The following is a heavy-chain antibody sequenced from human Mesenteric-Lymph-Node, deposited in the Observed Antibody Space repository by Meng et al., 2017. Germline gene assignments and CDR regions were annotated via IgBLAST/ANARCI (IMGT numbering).Heavy chain of an antibody. V-gene: IGHV3-23*01. D-gene: IGHD4/OR15-4a*01. J-gene: IGHJ4*02. CDR3: AKGVLGDYDGY. Sequence: GGSLRLSCAASGFTFSSYAMSWVRQAPGKGLEWVSVVSGSGDSTYYADSAKGRFTISRDNSKNTLYLQMKSLRAEDTAVYYCAKGVLGDYDGYWGQGTLVTVSS. CDR2: VSGSGDST. CDR1: GFTFSSYA.